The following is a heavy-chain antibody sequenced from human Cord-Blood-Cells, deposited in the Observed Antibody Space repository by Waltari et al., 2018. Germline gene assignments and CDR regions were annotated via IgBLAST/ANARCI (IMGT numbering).Heavy chain of an antibody. CDR1: GYTLHAFS. CDR2: FGPEDGET. CDR3: ATLYGDYDY. Sequence: QVQLVPSGAEVKKPGASVKVSCKVSGYTLHAFSIHWVRQAPGKGLEWMGGFGPEDGETIYAQKFRGRVTMTEDTSTDTAYMELSSLRSEDTAVYYCATLYGDYDYWGQGTLVTVSS. V-gene: IGHV1-24*01. J-gene: IGHJ4*02. D-gene: IGHD4-17*01.